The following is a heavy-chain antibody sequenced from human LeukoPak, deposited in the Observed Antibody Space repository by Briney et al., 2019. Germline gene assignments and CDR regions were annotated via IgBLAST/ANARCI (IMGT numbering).Heavy chain of an antibody. CDR1: GYTFAGYY. CDR2: INPNSGGT. V-gene: IGHV1-2*02. D-gene: IGHD1-7*01. J-gene: IGHJ5*02. CDR3: ARDLRGYNWNSKRFDP. Sequence: ASVKVSCKASGYTFAGYYMHWVRQAPGQGLEWMGWINPNSGGTNYAQKFQGSVTMTRDTSISTAYMELSRLRSDDTAVYYCARDLRGYNWNSKRFDPWGQGTLVTVSS.